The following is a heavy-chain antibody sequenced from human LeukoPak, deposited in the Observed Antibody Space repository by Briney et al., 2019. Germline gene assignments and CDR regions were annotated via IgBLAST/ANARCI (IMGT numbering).Heavy chain of an antibody. J-gene: IGHJ4*02. D-gene: IGHD3-3*01. CDR1: GYTLTSYD. CDR3: ARGGRYTYYDFWSGYYPLYFDY. CDR2: MNPNSGNT. V-gene: IGHV1-8*01. Sequence: ASVKVSCKASGYTLTSYDINWVRQATGQGLEWMGWMNPNSGNTGYAQKFQGRVTMTRNTSISTAYMELSSLRSEDTAVYYCARGGRYTYYDFWSGYYPLYFDYWGQGTLVTVSS.